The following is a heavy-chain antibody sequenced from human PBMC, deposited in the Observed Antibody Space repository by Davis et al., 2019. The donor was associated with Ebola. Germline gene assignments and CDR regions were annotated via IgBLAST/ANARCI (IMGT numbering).Heavy chain of an antibody. CDR1: GGSISSYY. V-gene: IGHV4-4*07. J-gene: IGHJ6*02. D-gene: IGHD3-3*01. CDR3: ARDRVRFLSPYSHGMDV. Sequence: PSETLSLTCTVSGGSISSYYWSWIRQPAGKGLEWIGRIYTSGSTNYNPSLKSRVTMSVDTSKNQFSLKLSSVTAADTAVYYCARDRVRFLSPYSHGMDVWGQGTTVTVSS. CDR2: IYTSGST.